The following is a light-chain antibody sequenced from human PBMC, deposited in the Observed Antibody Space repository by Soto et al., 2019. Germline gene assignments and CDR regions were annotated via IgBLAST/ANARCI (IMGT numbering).Light chain of an antibody. Sequence: IQLTQSPPSVSASVGDRVTITCRASQDVGKWLAWYQQKPGKAPTLLIHGASSLQSGVPPRYSGSGYGTDFTLTISSLQPEDFATYYCQQANSFPITFGQGTLLETK. J-gene: IGKJ5*01. V-gene: IGKV1-12*01. CDR1: QDVGKW. CDR2: GAS. CDR3: QQANSFPIT.